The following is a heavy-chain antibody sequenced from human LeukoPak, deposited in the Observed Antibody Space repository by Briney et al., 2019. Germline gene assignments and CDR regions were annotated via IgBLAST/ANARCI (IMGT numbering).Heavy chain of an antibody. CDR2: IIPIFGTA. V-gene: IGHV1-69*01. Sequence: ASVKVSCKASGRTFSSYAISWVRQAPGQGLEWMGGIIPIFGTANYAQKFQGRVTNTADESTSTAYMELSSLRSEDTAVYYCASRYSSGWYYFQHWGQGTLVTVSS. CDR1: GRTFSSYA. J-gene: IGHJ1*01. CDR3: ASRYSSGWYYFQH. D-gene: IGHD6-19*01.